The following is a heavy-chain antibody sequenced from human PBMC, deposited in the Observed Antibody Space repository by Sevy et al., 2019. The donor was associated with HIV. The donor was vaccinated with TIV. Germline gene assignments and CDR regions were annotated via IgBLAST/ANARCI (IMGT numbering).Heavy chain of an antibody. D-gene: IGHD2-15*01. CDR1: GFTFSTST. Sequence: GESLKISCAASGFTFSTSTMNWVRQAPGKGLEWVSIMTSSGSYILYADSVKGRFTTSKDNAKNSVFLQMNSLRVEDTAVYYCVRDGWNYWGQGTLVTVSS. V-gene: IGHV3-21*01. CDR2: MTSSGSYI. J-gene: IGHJ4*02. CDR3: VRDGWNY.